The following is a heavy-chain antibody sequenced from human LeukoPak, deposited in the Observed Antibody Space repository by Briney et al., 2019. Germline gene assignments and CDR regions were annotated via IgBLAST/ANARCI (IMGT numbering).Heavy chain of an antibody. CDR2: IYYSGST. Sequence: PSETLSLTCTVSGGSISSYYWSWIRQPPGKGLEWIGYIYYSGSTNYNPSLKSRVTISVDTSKNQFSLKLSSVTAADTAVYYCARGRADVVPFDYWGQGTLVTVSS. CDR3: ARGRADVVPFDY. D-gene: IGHD2-2*01. J-gene: IGHJ4*02. CDR1: GGSISSYY. V-gene: IGHV4-59*08.